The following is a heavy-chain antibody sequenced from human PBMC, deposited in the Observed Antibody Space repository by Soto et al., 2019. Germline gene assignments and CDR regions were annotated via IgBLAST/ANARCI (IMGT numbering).Heavy chain of an antibody. Sequence: GGSLRLSCATSGFTFTSFGMHWVRQAPGKGLEWVAVTWFDGSKKYLADSVKGRSTISRDNSKSTVYLQMNSLRVEDTAVYYCATDPRGGGFGNFDYWGQGTPVTVSS. J-gene: IGHJ4*02. D-gene: IGHD2-15*01. CDR2: TWFDGSKK. CDR1: GFTFTSFG. V-gene: IGHV3-33*01. CDR3: ATDPRGGGFGNFDY.